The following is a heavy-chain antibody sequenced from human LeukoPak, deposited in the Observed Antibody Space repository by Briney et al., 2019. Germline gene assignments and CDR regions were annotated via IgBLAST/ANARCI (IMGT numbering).Heavy chain of an antibody. CDR3: ALGSYDFWSGYQIDY. CDR1: GGSISSSSYY. J-gene: IGHJ4*02. Sequence: PSETLSLTCTVSGGSISSSSYYWGWIRQPPGKGLEWIGYIYYSGSTNYNPSLKSRVTISVDTSKNQFSLKLSSVTAADTAVYYCALGSYDFWSGYQIDYWGQGTLVTVSS. D-gene: IGHD3-3*01. CDR2: IYYSGST. V-gene: IGHV4-61*05.